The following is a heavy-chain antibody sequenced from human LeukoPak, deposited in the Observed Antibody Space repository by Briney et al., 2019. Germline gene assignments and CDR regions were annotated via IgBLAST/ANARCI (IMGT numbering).Heavy chain of an antibody. CDR1: GGSISSGDYY. Sequence: ASETLSLTCTVSGGSISSGDYYWSWIRQPPGKGLEWIGYIYYSGSTYYNPSLKSRVTISVDTSKNQFSLKLSSVTAADTAVYYCASREGSQGGYCSSTSCYTGYYWGQGTLVTVSS. CDR2: IYYSGST. CDR3: ASREGSQGGYCSSTSCYTGYY. J-gene: IGHJ4*02. V-gene: IGHV4-30-4*08. D-gene: IGHD2-2*02.